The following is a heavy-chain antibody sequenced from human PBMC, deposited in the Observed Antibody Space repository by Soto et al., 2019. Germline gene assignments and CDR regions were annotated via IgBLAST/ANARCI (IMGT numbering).Heavy chain of an antibody. CDR1: GFTFSSYA. D-gene: IGHD5-18*01. V-gene: IGHV3-23*01. CDR2: ISGSGGST. J-gene: IGHJ6*02. Sequence: EVQLLESGGGLVQPGGSLRLSCAASGFTFSSYAMSWVRQAPGKGLEWVSGISGSGGSTYYADSVKGRFTIPRDKSKNTLYLQTNSLRAEDTAVYYCAKERGYNYGYDAMDVWGQGTTVTVSS. CDR3: AKERGYNYGYDAMDV.